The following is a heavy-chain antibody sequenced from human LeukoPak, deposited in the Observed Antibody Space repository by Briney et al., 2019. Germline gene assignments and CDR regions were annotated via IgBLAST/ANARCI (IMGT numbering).Heavy chain of an antibody. CDR3: ARTLRGGRGYFDY. D-gene: IGHD2-15*01. Sequence: PSETLSLTCTVSGYSITSGYNWAWIRPPPGKGLEWIGYIYYSGSTNYNPSLKSRVTISVDTSKNQFSLKLSFVTAADTAVYYCARTLRGGRGYFDYWGQGTLVTVSS. CDR2: IYYSGST. J-gene: IGHJ4*02. V-gene: IGHV4-61*01. CDR1: GYSITSGYN.